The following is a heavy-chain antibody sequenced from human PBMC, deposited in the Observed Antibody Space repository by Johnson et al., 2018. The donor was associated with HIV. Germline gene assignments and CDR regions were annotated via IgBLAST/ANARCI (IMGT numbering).Heavy chain of an antibody. V-gene: IGHV3-30*04. CDR3: ASGAAVAGNAFDS. CDR2: ISYDGSNK. CDR1: GFTFSNYA. Sequence: QVQLVESGGGLVQPGRSLRVSCAVSGFTFSNYAMYWVRQVPGKGLEWVAVISYDGSNKYYADSVEGRFPISRHHSKNTRYLQMHRLRAEDTAVYYCASGAAVAGNAFDSWGQGTMFTVS. J-gene: IGHJ3*02. D-gene: IGHD6-19*01.